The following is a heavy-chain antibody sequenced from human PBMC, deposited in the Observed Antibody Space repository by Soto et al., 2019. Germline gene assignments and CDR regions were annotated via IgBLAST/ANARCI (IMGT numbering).Heavy chain of an antibody. CDR1: GGTFSSYA. CDR2: IIPIFGTA. Sequence: QVQLVQSGAEVKKPGSSVKVSCKASGGTFSSYAISWVRQAPGQGLEWMGGIIPIFGTANYAQKFQGRVTITADESTYTXXMELSSLRSEDTAVYYCATVPGGATPTDEKRPIDYWGQGTLVTVSS. J-gene: IGHJ4*02. V-gene: IGHV1-69*12. D-gene: IGHD1-26*01. CDR3: ATVPGGATPTDEKRPIDY.